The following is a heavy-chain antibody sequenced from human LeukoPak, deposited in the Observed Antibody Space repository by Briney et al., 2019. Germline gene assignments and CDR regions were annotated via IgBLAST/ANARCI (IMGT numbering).Heavy chain of an antibody. CDR3: ARDRISGTDY. D-gene: IGHD1-20*01. J-gene: IGHJ4*02. CDR1: GFTFSSFW. Sequence: GGSLRLSCAASGFTFSSFWMSWVRQAPRKGLEWVASIKQDGSEKKYVDSVEGRFTISRDNARNSLHLQMNSLRADDTAVYYCARDRISGTDYWGQGTRVAVSS. V-gene: IGHV3-7*01. CDR2: IKQDGSEK.